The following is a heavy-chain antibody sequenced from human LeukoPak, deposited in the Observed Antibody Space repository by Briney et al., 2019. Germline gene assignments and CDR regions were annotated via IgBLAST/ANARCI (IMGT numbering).Heavy chain of an antibody. V-gene: IGHV4-61*02. Sequence: SQTLSLTCNVSGASISGGSYHWSWIRQPGGKGPEWIGRIYPSGSASYNPSLKSRVTISIDTSKNQFSLKLTSVTTADTAVYYCAREGGWAFSNFYYFDYWGQGTLVTVSS. CDR2: IYPSGSA. D-gene: IGHD4-11*01. CDR1: GASISGGSYH. J-gene: IGHJ4*02. CDR3: AREGGWAFSNFYYFDY.